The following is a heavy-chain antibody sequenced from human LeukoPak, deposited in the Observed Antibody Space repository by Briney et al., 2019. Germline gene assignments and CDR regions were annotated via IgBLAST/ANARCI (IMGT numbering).Heavy chain of an antibody. CDR2: ISGSGGST. Sequence: PGGSLRLSCAASGFTFSSYAMSWVRQALGKGLEWFSAISGSGGSTYYADSVKGRFTISRDNSKNTLYLQMNSLRAEDTAVYYCAREITSRTHFDSWGQGTLVTVSS. CDR1: GFTFSSYA. D-gene: IGHD1-14*01. CDR3: AREITSRTHFDS. V-gene: IGHV3-23*01. J-gene: IGHJ4*02.